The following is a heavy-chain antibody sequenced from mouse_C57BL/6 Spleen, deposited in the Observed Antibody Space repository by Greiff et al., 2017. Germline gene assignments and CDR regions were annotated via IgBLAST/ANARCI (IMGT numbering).Heavy chain of an antibody. CDR2: FHPSDSAT. Sequence: QVQLQQPGAELVKPGASVKVSCTASGYTFTRYWMHWVKQRPGQGLEWIGRFHPSDSATNYNQKFKGKATLTVDKSSSTAYMQLSSLRSEDAAVYYCAIWVLAGMGCWGQGTSVTVA. J-gene: IGHJ4*01. V-gene: IGHV1-74*01. CDR1: GYTFTRYW. CDR3: AIWVLAGMGC. D-gene: IGHD2-14*01.